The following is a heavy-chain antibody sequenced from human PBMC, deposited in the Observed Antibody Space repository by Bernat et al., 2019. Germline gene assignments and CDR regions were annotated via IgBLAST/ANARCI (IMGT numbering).Heavy chain of an antibody. J-gene: IGHJ6*01. V-gene: IGHV4-4*07. CDR1: GDSINYYY. D-gene: IGHD3-16*01. CDR3: ARLYSQGGGEWGGGD. CDR2: IYASGST. Sequence: QVQLQESGPGLLKPSETLSLTCTVSGDSINYYYWSWIRQPAGKGLEWIGRIYASGSTNYNPSLKSRVTMSIDTSNNQFSLNIWSVTAADTAVYYCARLYSQGGGEWGGGDWGQG.